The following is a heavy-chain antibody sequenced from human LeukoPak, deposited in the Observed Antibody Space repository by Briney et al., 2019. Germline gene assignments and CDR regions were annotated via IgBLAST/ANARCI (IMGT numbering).Heavy chain of an antibody. Sequence: PSETLSLTCTVSGYSISSGYYWGWIRQPPGKGLEWIGSIYHSGSTYYNPSLKSRVTISVDTSKNQFSLKLSSVTAADTAVYYCARLGSGWQTSWFDPWGQGTLVTVSS. V-gene: IGHV4-38-2*02. J-gene: IGHJ5*02. CDR2: IYHSGST. CDR3: ARLGSGWQTSWFDP. CDR1: GYSISSGYY. D-gene: IGHD6-19*01.